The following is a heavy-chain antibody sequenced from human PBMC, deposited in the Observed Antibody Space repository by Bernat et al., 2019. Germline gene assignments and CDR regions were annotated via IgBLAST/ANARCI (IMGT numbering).Heavy chain of an antibody. V-gene: IGHV3-43*02. CDR3: AKDMADGIGAAGIDY. CDR2: ISGDGGST. CDR1: GFTFDDYA. J-gene: IGHJ4*02. Sequence: EVQLVESGGGVVQPGGSLRLSCAASGFTFDDYAMHWVRQAPGKGLEWVSLISGDGGSTYYADSVKGRFTISRDNSKNSLYLQMNSLRTEDTALYYCAKDMADGIGAAGIDYWGQGTLVTVSS. D-gene: IGHD6-13*01.